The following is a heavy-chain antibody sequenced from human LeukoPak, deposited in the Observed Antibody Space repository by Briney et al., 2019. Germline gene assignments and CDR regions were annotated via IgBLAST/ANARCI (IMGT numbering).Heavy chain of an antibody. J-gene: IGHJ5*02. CDR2: ISNGNT. CDR1: GFPFSNHA. V-gene: IGHV3-23*01. Sequence: GGSLRLSCAAPGFPFSNHAMSWVRQPPGKGLEWVAAISNGNTYYADSVRGRFAISRDDSKNMVYLLMNSLRDEDTALYYCVREAGYCASVCLKSNWFDPWGQGTLVTVSS. CDR3: VREAGYCASVCLKSNWFDP. D-gene: IGHD2-15*01.